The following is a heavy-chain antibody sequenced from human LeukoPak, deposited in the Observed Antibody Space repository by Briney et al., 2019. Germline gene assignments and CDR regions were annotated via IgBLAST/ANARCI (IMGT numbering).Heavy chain of an antibody. J-gene: IGHJ3*02. D-gene: IGHD3-22*01. CDR1: GFTFDDYA. CDR3: AKRSSGYYHDAFAI. CDR2: ISWNSGSI. V-gene: IGHV3-9*01. Sequence: PGGSLRLSCAASGFTFDDYAMHWVRQAPGKGLERVSGISWNSGSIGYADSVKGRFTISRDNAKNSLYLQMNSLRAEDTALYYCAKRSSGYYHDAFAIWGQGTMGTVYS.